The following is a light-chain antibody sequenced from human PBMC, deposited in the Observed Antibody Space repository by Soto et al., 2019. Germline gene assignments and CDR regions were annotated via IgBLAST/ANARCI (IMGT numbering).Light chain of an antibody. Sequence: EIVLTHSPSTLSLSPVERATLSCRASQSVSRYLAWYQQKPGQAPRLLIYDASNRATGIPARFSGSGSGTDFTLTISSLEPEDFAVYYCQHYNSYSEAFGQGTKVDIK. CDR2: DAS. V-gene: IGKV3-11*01. CDR3: QHYNSYSEA. J-gene: IGKJ1*01. CDR1: QSVSRY.